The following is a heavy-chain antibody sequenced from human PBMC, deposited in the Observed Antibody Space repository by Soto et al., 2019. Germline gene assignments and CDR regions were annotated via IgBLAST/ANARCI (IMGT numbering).Heavy chain of an antibody. J-gene: IGHJ4*02. CDR2: IYHSGST. CDR1: GGSISSSNW. D-gene: IGHD6-13*01. V-gene: IGHV4-4*02. CDR3: ARRGIAAAGRFDY. Sequence: SETLSLTCAVSGGSISSSNWWSWVRQPPGKGLEWIGEIYHSGSTNYNPSLKSRVTISVDKSKNQFSLKLSSVTAADTAVYYCARRGIAAAGRFDYWGQGTLVTVSS.